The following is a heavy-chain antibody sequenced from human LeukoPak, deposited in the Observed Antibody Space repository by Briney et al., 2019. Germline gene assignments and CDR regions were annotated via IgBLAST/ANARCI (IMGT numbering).Heavy chain of an antibody. D-gene: IGHD1-26*01. CDR2: ISVYNGNT. Sequence: GASVKVSCKASGYTFISYAITWVRQAPGQGLEWMGWISVYNGNTDYAQKLQGRVTMTTDTSTSTAYKDLRSLRSDDTAVYYCARGSKWEPYGTYYWGQGTLVTVSS. J-gene: IGHJ4*02. V-gene: IGHV1-18*01. CDR3: ARGSKWEPYGTYY. CDR1: GYTFISYA.